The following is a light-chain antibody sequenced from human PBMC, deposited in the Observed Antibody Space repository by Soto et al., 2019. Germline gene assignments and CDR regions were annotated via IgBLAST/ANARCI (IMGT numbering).Light chain of an antibody. CDR2: GAS. CDR3: QQYNNWPPIT. Sequence: EVVMTQSPATLSVSPGERATLSCRASQSISSSYLAWYQQKPGQAPRLFIYGASTRATGIPARFSGSGSGTEFTLTISSLQSEDFAVYYCQQYNNWPPITFGQGTRLEI. CDR1: QSISSSY. J-gene: IGKJ5*01. V-gene: IGKV3-15*01.